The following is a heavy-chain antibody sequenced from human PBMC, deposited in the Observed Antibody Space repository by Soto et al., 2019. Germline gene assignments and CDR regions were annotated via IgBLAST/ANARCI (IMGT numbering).Heavy chain of an antibody. CDR1: GGSISSGGYY. Sequence: QVQLQESGPGLVKPSQTLSLTCTVSGGSISSGGYYWSWIRQHPGKGLEWIGYIYYSGSTYYNPSRKSRVTISVDTSKNQFSLKLSSVTAADTAVYYCARVSFLGYSSSTSCEYYFDYWGQGTLVTVSS. J-gene: IGHJ4*02. D-gene: IGHD2-2*01. CDR3: ARVSFLGYSSSTSCEYYFDY. CDR2: IYYSGST. V-gene: IGHV4-31*03.